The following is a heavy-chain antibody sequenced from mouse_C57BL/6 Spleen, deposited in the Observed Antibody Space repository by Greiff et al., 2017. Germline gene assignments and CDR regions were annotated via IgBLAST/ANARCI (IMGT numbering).Heavy chain of an antibody. CDR2: INPYNGGP. Sequence: EVQLQQSGPVLVKPGASVKMSCKASGYTFTDYYMNWVKQSHGKSLEWIGVINPYNGGPSYNPTFKGKATLPVDKSSSTAYMELYSLTSEDSAVYYGARWSYGREDWYCDVWGTGTTVTVSS. CDR3: ARWSYGREDWYCDV. V-gene: IGHV1-19*01. J-gene: IGHJ1*03. CDR1: GYTFTDYY. D-gene: IGHD1-1*01.